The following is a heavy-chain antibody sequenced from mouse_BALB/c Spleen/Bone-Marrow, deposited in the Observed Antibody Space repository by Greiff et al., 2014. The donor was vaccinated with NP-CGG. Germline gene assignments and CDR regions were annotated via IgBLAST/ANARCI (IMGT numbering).Heavy chain of an antibody. Sequence: QVQLKESGPGLVAPSQSLSITCTVSGFSLTSYGVHWVRQPPGKGLEWLGVIWAGGSTNYNSALTFRLSISKDNSKSQVFLKMNSLQTDDTAMYYCASPIYYDYPLFAYWGQGTLVTVSA. V-gene: IGHV2-9*02. CDR1: GFSLTSYG. CDR3: ASPIYYDYPLFAY. J-gene: IGHJ3*01. CDR2: IWAGGST. D-gene: IGHD2-4*01.